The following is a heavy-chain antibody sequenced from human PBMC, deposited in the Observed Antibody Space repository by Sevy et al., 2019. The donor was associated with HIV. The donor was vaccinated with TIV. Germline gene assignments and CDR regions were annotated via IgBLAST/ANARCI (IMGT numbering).Heavy chain of an antibody. CDR3: VRDHHMDFWNGYNVNFDF. D-gene: IGHD3-3*01. V-gene: IGHV3-11*01. Sequence: GGSLRLSCAASGFTFSNFYMGWIRQAPGKGLEWISSISGRDATVLYADSVKGRFTISRDNSVNSLDLQINNLRFEDTDDYYGVRDHHMDFWNGYNVNFDFWGQGTLVTVSS. CDR1: GFTFSNFY. J-gene: IGHJ4*02. CDR2: ISGRDATV.